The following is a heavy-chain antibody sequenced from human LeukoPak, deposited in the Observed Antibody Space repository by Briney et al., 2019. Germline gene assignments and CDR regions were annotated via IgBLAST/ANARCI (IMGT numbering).Heavy chain of an antibody. D-gene: IGHD5-12*01. J-gene: IGHJ4*02. CDR3: AKDTGSGYDYFSYYFDY. Sequence: PGGSLRLSCAASGFTFGSYGMSWVRQAPGKGLEWVSIISGTAFSTYYADSVRGRFTVSRDNSKNTLYLQMNSLRAEDTAVYYCAKDTGSGYDYFSYYFDYWGQGTLVTVSS. CDR2: ISGTAFST. V-gene: IGHV3-23*01. CDR1: GFTFGSYG.